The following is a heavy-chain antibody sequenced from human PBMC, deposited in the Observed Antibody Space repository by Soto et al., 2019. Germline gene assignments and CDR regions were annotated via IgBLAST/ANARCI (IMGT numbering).Heavy chain of an antibody. D-gene: IGHD2-8*01. CDR1: GDSVTNYF. J-gene: IGHJ4*02. CDR2: MYHGGRT. CDR3: ARDPGYCTNGVCPIFDF. Sequence: KPSETLSLTCTVSGDSVTNYFWSWMRQPPGKGLEWIGHMYHGGRTNYSPSLKSRVTMSLDSSKNQFSLNLSSVTAADTAVYFCARDPGYCTNGVCPIFDFWGQGVLVPVSS. V-gene: IGHV4-59*02.